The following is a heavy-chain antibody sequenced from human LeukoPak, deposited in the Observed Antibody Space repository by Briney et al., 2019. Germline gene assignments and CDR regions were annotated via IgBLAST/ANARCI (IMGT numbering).Heavy chain of an antibody. Sequence: ASVKVSCKASGYAXTGYYMHWVRQAPGQGLEWMGWINPNNGGTNYAQKFQGRVTMTGDTSITTAYMELRSLRSDDTAVYYCARGPPYYGSGSYGLDYWGQGTLVTVSS. J-gene: IGHJ4*02. CDR2: INPNNGGT. CDR3: ARGPPYYGSGSYGLDY. V-gene: IGHV1-2*02. CDR1: GYAXTGYY. D-gene: IGHD3-10*01.